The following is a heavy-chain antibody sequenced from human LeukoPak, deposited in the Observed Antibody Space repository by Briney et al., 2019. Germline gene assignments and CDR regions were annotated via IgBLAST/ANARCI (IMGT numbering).Heavy chain of an antibody. V-gene: IGHV3-74*01. Sequence: GGSLRLFCAASGFTFSSYWMHWVRQAPGKGLVWVSHINTDGRTTTYGDSAKGRFTVSRDNSKNTLYLQMNSLRADDTAVYSCAKDPPTVMANAFHIWGQGTMVTVS. D-gene: IGHD5-18*01. CDR3: AKDPPTVMANAFHI. CDR1: GFTFSSYW. CDR2: INTDGRTT. J-gene: IGHJ3*02.